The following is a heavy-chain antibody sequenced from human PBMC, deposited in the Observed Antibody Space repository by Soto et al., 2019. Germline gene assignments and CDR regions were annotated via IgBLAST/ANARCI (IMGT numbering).Heavy chain of an antibody. CDR1: GFTFSSYG. CDR3: AKEVVVGATTGLGDYYYYYGMDV. D-gene: IGHD1-26*01. V-gene: IGHV3-30*18. J-gene: IGHJ6*02. CDR2: ISYDGSNK. Sequence: QVQLVESGGGVVQPGRSLRLSCAASGFTFSSYGMHWVRQAPGKGLEWVAVISYDGSNKYYADSVKGRFTISRDNSKNTLYLQMNSLRAEDTAVYYCAKEVVVGATTGLGDYYYYYGMDVWGQGTTVTVSS.